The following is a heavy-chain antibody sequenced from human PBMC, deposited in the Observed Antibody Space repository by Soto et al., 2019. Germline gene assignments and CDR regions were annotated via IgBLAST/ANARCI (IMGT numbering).Heavy chain of an antibody. D-gene: IGHD4-4*01. V-gene: IGHV3-23*01. Sequence: EVQLLESGGGLVKPGGSLRLSCVASGFTFGSYAMSSVRQGPGQGLDWVATVSGGDATQYAESVEDRFTISGDKAKNTLYLQLSTLGVEDPAVYYCAPGWDMATVWTDWGQGTLVTVSS. CDR3: APGWDMATVWTD. CDR1: GFTFGSYA. J-gene: IGHJ4*02. CDR2: VSGGDAT.